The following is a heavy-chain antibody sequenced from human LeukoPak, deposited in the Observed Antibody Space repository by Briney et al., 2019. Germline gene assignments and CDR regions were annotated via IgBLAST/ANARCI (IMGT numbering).Heavy chain of an antibody. V-gene: IGHV3-53*01. CDR1: GFTVSSNY. Sequence: GGSLRLSCAVSGFTVSSNYMSWVRQAPGKGLEWVSVIYDIGNTYYADSVKGRFTISRDTSKNTVYLQMNSLRAEDTAVYYCAGGGMRRPYDCWGQGALVTVSS. D-gene: IGHD1-14*01. CDR2: IYDIGNT. J-gene: IGHJ4*02. CDR3: AGGGMRRPYDC.